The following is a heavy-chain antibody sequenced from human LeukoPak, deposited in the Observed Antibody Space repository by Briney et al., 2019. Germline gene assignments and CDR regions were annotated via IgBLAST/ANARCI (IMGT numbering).Heavy chain of an antibody. V-gene: IGHV3-7*01. D-gene: IGHD6-13*01. CDR1: GFTFTTYW. Sequence: GGSLRLSCAASGFTFTTYWMSWVRQAPGKGLEWVANIKQDGSEKYYVDSVRGRFTISRDNAKNSLYLQMNSLRAEDTAVYYCARDRAAGENWFDPWGQGTLVTVSS. J-gene: IGHJ5*02. CDR2: IKQDGSEK. CDR3: ARDRAAGENWFDP.